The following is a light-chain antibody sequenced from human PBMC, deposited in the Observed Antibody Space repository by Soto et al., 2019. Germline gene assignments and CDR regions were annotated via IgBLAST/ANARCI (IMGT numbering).Light chain of an antibody. CDR1: ESVSNNY. V-gene: IGKV3-20*01. J-gene: IGKJ1*01. CDR3: QQYGSSPPWT. Sequence: EHALWQSQGTMSLSPGERDTSSCRASESVSNNYVSCYQQKPGQAPRLLIYAASRRSTSIPDRFSGSGSGADFTLTISRLEPEDYAVYYCQQYGSSPPWTFGQGTKVDIK. CDR2: AAS.